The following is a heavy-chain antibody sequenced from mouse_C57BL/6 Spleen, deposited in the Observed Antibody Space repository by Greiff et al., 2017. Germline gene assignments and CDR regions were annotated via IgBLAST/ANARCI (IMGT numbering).Heavy chain of an antibody. D-gene: IGHD2-4*01. V-gene: IGHV1-80*01. CDR2: IYPGDGDT. J-gene: IGHJ2*01. CDR1: GYAFSSYW. Sequence: LQESGAELVKPGASVKISCKASGYAFSSYWMNWVKQRPGKGLEWIGQIYPGDGDTNYNGKFKGKATLTADKSSSTAYMQLSSLTSEDSAVYFCARCYDYDELDYWGQGTTLTVSS. CDR3: ARCYDYDELDY.